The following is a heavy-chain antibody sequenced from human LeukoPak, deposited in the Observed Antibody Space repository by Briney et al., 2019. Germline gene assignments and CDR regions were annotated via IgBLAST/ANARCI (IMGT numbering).Heavy chain of an antibody. V-gene: IGHV3-74*01. CDR1: GFTLSNYY. CDR3: ARDLREADIFEY. D-gene: IGHD3-10*01. CDR2: TTGDESRT. J-gene: IGHJ4*02. Sequence: PGGSLRLSCAASGFTLSNYYMPWVRQAPGKGPVWVSRTTGDESRTTYADSVKGRFTISRDNARNTLYLQMTSLRAEDTAVYYCARDLREADIFEYWGQGIVVTVSS.